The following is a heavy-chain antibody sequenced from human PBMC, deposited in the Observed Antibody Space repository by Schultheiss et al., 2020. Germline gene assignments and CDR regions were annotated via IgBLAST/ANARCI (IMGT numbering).Heavy chain of an antibody. CDR1: GFTFSDYY. Sequence: GGSLRLSCAASGFTFSDYYMSWIRQAPGKGLEWVSYISSSGSTIYYADSVKGRFTISMDNSKNTLYLQMNSLRAEDTAVYYCAKSYRGRSGGSSLGDVWGQGTTVNVSS. CDR3: AKSYRGRSGGSSLGDV. CDR2: ISSSGSTI. V-gene: IGHV3-11*04. D-gene: IGHD2-15*01. J-gene: IGHJ6*02.